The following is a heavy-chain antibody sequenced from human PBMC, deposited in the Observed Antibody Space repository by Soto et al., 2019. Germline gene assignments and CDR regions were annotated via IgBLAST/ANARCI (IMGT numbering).Heavy chain of an antibody. V-gene: IGHV3-33*01. Sequence: VQLVESGGGVVQPGRSLRLSCAASGFTFSSYGMHWVRQAPGKGLEWVAVIWYDGSNKYYADSVKGRFTISRDNSKNTLYLQMNSLRAEDTAVYYCARDPDILTGYYNFDYWGQGTLVTVSS. CDR2: IWYDGSNK. CDR3: ARDPDILTGYYNFDY. D-gene: IGHD3-9*01. CDR1: GFTFSSYG. J-gene: IGHJ4*02.